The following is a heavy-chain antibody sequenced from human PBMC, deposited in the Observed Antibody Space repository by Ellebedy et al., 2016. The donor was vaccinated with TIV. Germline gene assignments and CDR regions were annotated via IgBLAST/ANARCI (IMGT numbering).Heavy chain of an antibody. CDR3: ARDRSGYSYGYDYYYYGMDV. V-gene: IGHV1-2*02. J-gene: IGHJ6*02. D-gene: IGHD5-18*01. CDR2: INPNSGGT. CDR1: GYTFTGYY. Sequence: ASVKVSCXASGYTFTGYYMHWVRQAPGQGLEWMGWINPNSGGTNYAQKFQGRVTMTRDTSISTAYMELSRLRSDDTAVYYCARDRSGYSYGYDYYYYGMDVWGQGTTVTVSS.